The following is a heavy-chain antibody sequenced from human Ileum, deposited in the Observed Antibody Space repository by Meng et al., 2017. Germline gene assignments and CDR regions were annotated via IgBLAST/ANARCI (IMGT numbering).Heavy chain of an antibody. J-gene: IGHJ4*02. Sequence: GGSLRLSCSASGFTFSSFQMAWVRQAPGKGLEWVSYIGTTGRTIHYADSVKGRFTISRDNAKNSLYLQMDSLRAEDTAVYYCARHLGSGWSYFFDYWGQGAVVTVSS. CDR1: GFTFSSFQ. CDR2: IGTTGRTI. CDR3: ARHLGSGWSYFFDY. V-gene: IGHV3-48*03. D-gene: IGHD6-19*01.